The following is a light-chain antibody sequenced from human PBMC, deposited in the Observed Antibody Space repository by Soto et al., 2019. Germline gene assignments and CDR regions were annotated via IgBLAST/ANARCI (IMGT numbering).Light chain of an antibody. CDR1: SSDVGNYNY. CDR2: EVS. J-gene: IGLJ1*01. V-gene: IGLV2-14*01. Sequence: QSVLTQPASVSGSPGQSITISCTGTSSDVGNYNYVSWYQQYPGKAPKLMIYEVSNRPSGVSNRFSGSKSGNTASLTISGLQAEDEADYYCSSYTSSTPYVFGTGTKVTVL. CDR3: SSYTSSTPYV.